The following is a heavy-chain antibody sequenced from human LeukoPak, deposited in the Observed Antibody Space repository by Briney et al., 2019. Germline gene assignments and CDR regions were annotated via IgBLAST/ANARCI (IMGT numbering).Heavy chain of an antibody. CDR1: GFTFSDYY. D-gene: IGHD6-13*01. Sequence: GGSLRLSCAASGFTFSDYYMTWIRQAPGKGLEWVSYISSSGSTIYYTDSVKGRFTISGDNAKNSLYLQMNSLRAEDTAVYYCARIIAVTGTDWFDPWGQGTLVTVSS. CDR2: ISSSGSTI. J-gene: IGHJ5*02. CDR3: ARIIAVTGTDWFDP. V-gene: IGHV3-11*01.